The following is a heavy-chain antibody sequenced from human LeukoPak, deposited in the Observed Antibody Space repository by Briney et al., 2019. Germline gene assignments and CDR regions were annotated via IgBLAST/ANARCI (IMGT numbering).Heavy chain of an antibody. V-gene: IGHV3-23*01. CDR2: ISNSGVST. Sequence: GGSLRLSCADSGFTFSSYAMSWVRQAPGKGLEWVSAISNSGVSTHYADSVKGRFTISRDNSKNTLFLHMNTLRADDMAVYYCAKDLYPHGRAEYFQHWGQGTLVTVSS. J-gene: IGHJ1*01. D-gene: IGHD2-2*02. CDR3: AKDLYPHGRAEYFQH. CDR1: GFTFSSYA.